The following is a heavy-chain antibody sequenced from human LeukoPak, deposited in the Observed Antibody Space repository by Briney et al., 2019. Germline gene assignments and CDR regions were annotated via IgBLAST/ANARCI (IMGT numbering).Heavy chain of an antibody. CDR2: ISSSSSYI. CDR1: GFTFSNYD. V-gene: IGHV3-21*01. D-gene: IGHD3-3*01. Sequence: PGGSLRLSCAASGFTFSNYDMNWVRQAPGRGLEWVSSISSSSSYIYYADSVKGRFTISRDNAKNSLYLQMNSLRAEDTAVYCCARAIRSGYNLDVDAFDIWGQGTMVTVSS. CDR3: ARAIRSGYNLDVDAFDI. J-gene: IGHJ3*02.